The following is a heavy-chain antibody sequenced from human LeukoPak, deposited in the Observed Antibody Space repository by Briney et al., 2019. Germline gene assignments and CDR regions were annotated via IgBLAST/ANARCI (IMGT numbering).Heavy chain of an antibody. Sequence: GEPLKISCMGSGYRFTSYWIGWVRQLPGKGLERLGIIYPGDSDTRYSPSFQDQVTISADKSISTAYLQWSSPMASGTAMNSWARHGVEEQLVYYWGQGTLVTVSS. V-gene: IGHV5-51*01. D-gene: IGHD6-6*01. J-gene: IGHJ4*02. CDR1: GYRFTSYW. CDR2: IYPGDSDT. CDR3: ARHGVEEQLVYY.